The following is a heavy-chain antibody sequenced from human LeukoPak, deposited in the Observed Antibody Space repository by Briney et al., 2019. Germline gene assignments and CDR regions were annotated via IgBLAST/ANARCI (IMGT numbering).Heavy chain of an antibody. Sequence: SETLSLTCTVSGGSISSGGYFWTWIRQHPGKGLEWIGHIYYTGSTYYNPSLKSRVTVSVDTSKNQFSLNLRSVTAADTAVYYCARDLSHSSGWYYFDYWGQGTLVTVSS. CDR1: GGSISSGGYF. D-gene: IGHD6-19*01. V-gene: IGHV4-39*02. CDR2: IYYTGST. J-gene: IGHJ4*02. CDR3: ARDLSHSSGWYYFDY.